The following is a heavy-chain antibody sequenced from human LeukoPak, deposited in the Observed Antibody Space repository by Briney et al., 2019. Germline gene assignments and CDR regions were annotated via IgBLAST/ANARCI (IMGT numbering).Heavy chain of an antibody. D-gene: IGHD1-7*01. CDR2: IIPSDGDT. CDR3: ARVARPGTSRKLGDY. J-gene: IGHJ4*02. V-gene: IGHV1-46*01. Sequence: GASVKVSCKASGYTLTNYYMHWVRQAPGQGLEYMGIIIPSDGDTSHAQKFQGRITMTRDTSTSTVYMELSSLRSEDTAVYYCARVARPGTSRKLGDYWGQGTLVTVSS. CDR1: GYTLTNYY.